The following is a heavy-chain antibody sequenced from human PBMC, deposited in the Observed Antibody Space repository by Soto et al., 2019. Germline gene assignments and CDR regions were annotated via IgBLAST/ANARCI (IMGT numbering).Heavy chain of an antibody. D-gene: IGHD3-10*01. Sequence: ASVKVSCKASGYTFTSYDISWVRQAPGQGLEWMGWISAYNGNTNYAQKLQGRVTMTTDTSTSTAYMELRSLRSDDTAVYYCARGGRQWFGELFNDYWGQGTLVTVSS. CDR3: ARGGRQWFGELFNDY. J-gene: IGHJ4*02. CDR2: ISAYNGNT. V-gene: IGHV1-18*01. CDR1: GYTFTSYD.